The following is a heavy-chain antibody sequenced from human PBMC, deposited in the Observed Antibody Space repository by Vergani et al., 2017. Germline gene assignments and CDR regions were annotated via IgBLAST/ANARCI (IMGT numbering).Heavy chain of an antibody. V-gene: IGHV1-46*03. J-gene: IGHJ4*02. CDR3: ARGDYGILTGYQY. Sequence: QVQVVQSGAEVKKSGASVKVSCKTSGYTFSNYYMHWVRQAPGQGLEWMGIINPSGGHTNYAQKFQGRVTMTRETSTSTVYMELSSLRSDDTAIYYGARGDYGILTGYQYWGQGTLVTVSA. D-gene: IGHD3-9*01. CDR1: GYTFSNYY. CDR2: INPSGGHT.